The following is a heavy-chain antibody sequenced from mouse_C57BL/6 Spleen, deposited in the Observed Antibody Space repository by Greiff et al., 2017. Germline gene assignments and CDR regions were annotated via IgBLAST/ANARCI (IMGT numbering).Heavy chain of an antibody. CDR2: IDPSDSYT. Sequence: VQLQQPGAELVMPGASVKLSCKASGYTFTSYWMHWVKQRPGQGLEWIGEIDPSDSYTNYNQKFKGKSTLTVDKSSSTAYMQLSSLTSEDSAVYYCARKGYSNYGSFDYWGQGTTLTVSS. J-gene: IGHJ2*01. CDR1: GYTFTSYW. V-gene: IGHV1-69*01. D-gene: IGHD2-5*01. CDR3: ARKGYSNYGSFDY.